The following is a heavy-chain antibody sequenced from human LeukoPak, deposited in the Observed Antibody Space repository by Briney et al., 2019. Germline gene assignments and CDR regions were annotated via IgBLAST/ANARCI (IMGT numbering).Heavy chain of an antibody. D-gene: IGHD3-10*01. CDR2: TYYRSRWGN. CDR1: GDSVSNNIAT. V-gene: IGHV6-1*01. J-gene: IGHJ4*02. Sequence: SQTLSLTCAISGDSVSNNIATWNWVRQSPSRGLEWLGRTYYRSRWGNDYAISVKSRITIKPDTSRNQFSLQLNSVTPEDTAAYYCVRDSDDYYWALDFWGQGTLVTVSS. CDR3: VRDSDDYYWALDF.